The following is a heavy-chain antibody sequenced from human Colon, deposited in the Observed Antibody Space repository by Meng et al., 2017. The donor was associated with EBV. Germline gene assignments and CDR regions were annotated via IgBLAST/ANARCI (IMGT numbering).Heavy chain of an antibody. CDR2: INHSGST. CDR1: GGSFSGYY. V-gene: IGHV4-34*01. D-gene: IGHD5-24*01. J-gene: IGHJ4*02. Sequence: QVQLQQWGAGLLKPSEXLSLTCAVYGGSFSGYYWSWIRQPPGKGLKWIGEINHSGSTNYNPSLKSRVTISVDTSKTQFSLRLNSVTAADTAVYYCARVGGLDGYRLGGDYWGQGALVTVAS. CDR3: ARVGGLDGYRLGGDY.